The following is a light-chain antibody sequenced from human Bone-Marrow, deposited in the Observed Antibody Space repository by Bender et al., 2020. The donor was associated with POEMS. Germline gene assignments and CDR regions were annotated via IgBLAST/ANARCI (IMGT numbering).Light chain of an antibody. CDR2: SIH. CDR1: SSNIGAHA. J-gene: IGLJ3*02. CDR3: AVWEDSLNGWV. V-gene: IGLV1-44*01. Sequence: QSVLTQPPSASGTPGQRVTISCSGGSSNIGAHAVNWYQHLPGTAPKLLIYSIHRRPSEVPDRYSGSRSGTSDSLAISGLQSEDEADYYSAVWEDSLNGWVFGGGTKLTV.